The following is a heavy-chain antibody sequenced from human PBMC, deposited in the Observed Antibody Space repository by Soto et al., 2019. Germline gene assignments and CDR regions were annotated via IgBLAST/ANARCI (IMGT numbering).Heavy chain of an antibody. V-gene: IGHV4-34*01. CDR2: INHSGST. J-gene: IGHJ5*02. CDR3: ARVLGAAAGIDP. Sequence: PSETLSLTCAVYGGSFSGYYWSWIRQPPGKGLEWIGEINHSGSTNYNPTLKSRVTISEDTSKNQFSLKLSSVTAADTAVYYCARVLGAAAGIDPWGQGTLVTVSS. D-gene: IGHD6-13*01. CDR1: GGSFSGYY.